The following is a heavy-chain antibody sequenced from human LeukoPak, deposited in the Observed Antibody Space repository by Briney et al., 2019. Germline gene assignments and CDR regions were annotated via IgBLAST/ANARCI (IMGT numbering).Heavy chain of an antibody. J-gene: IGHJ4*02. D-gene: IGHD2/OR15-2a*01. V-gene: IGHV3-20*04. CDR3: ARVLDNSSSRYQSLKY. CDR1: GFTFDDYG. CDR2: INWNGGST. Sequence: GGSLRLSCAASGFTFDDYGMSWVRQAPGKGLEWVSGINWNGGSTGYADSVKGRFTISRDNAKNSLYLQIDSLRAEDTAVYYCARVLDNSSSRYQSLKYWGQGTLVTVSS.